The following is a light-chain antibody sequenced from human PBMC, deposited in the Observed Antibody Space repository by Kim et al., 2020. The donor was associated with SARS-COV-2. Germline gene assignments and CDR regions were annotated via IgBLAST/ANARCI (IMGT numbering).Light chain of an antibody. J-gene: IGLJ3*02. Sequence: QSALTQPPSTSGTPGQSVTISCSGTWSNIGSNSVSWYRLLPGTAPKLIMYANIHRPSGVPDRFSGSKSGTSASLAISGLQSQDEADYICAAWDDRSIGWVFGSGTQLTVL. CDR2: ANI. V-gene: IGLV1-44*01. CDR1: WSNIGSNS. CDR3: AAWDDRSIGWV.